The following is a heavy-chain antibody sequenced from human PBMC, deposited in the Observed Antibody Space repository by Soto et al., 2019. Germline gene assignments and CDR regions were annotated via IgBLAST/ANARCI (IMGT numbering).Heavy chain of an antibody. V-gene: IGHV1-18*04. CDR3: ASDGYYDGSGYYSGKPYGMDV. J-gene: IGHJ6*02. Sequence: QVQLVQSGAEVKKPGASVKVSCKASGYTFTSYGISWVRQAPGQGLEWMGWISAYNGNTNYAQKLQGRVTMTTDTSTSTAYMELRSLRSDDTAVDYCASDGYYDGSGYYSGKPYGMDVWGQGTTVTVSS. CDR2: ISAYNGNT. CDR1: GYTFTSYG. D-gene: IGHD3-22*01.